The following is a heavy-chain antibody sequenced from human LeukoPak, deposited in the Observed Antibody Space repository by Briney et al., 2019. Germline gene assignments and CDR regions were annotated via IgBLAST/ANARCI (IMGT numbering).Heavy chain of an antibody. CDR1: GFTFRNYV. J-gene: IGHJ4*02. D-gene: IGHD1-26*01. V-gene: IGHV3-64D*06. CDR2: ISGDGDNT. CDR3: ARSQTGGTFDY. Sequence: PGGSLRLSCLASGFTFRNYVMHWVRQAPGKGPEYISGISGDGDNTYYADSVKGRFTLSRDNSQNTLYLQMSSLRTEDTAVYYCARSQTGGTFDYWGQGALVTVSS.